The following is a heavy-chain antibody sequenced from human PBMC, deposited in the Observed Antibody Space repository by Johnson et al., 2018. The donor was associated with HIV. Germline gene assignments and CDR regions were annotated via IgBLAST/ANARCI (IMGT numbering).Heavy chain of an antibody. CDR3: ARVLNARPQWALDM. D-gene: IGHD5-24*01. CDR2: IKQDGSEK. CDR1: GFTFSSYW. J-gene: IGHJ3*02. Sequence: VLLLESGGGLVQPGRSLRLSCAASGFTFSSYWMSWVRQAPGKGLEWVANIKQDGSEKYYVDSVKGRFTISRDNARNFLYLQMNSVRAEDTALYFCARVLNARPQWALDMWGQGTMVTVSS. V-gene: IGHV3-7*05.